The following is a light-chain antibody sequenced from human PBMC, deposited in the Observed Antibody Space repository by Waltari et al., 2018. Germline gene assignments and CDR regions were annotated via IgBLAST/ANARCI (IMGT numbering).Light chain of an antibody. CDR2: VTS. CDR3: QQYNEWPYT. J-gene: IGKJ2*01. Sequence: ETIMTQSPATLSVSPGERATLSCRASKSIGNNLAWYQQTPGQAPRLLIYVTSSRSTGIPGRFFGAGSGTDFTLTISSLQSEDFGVYYCQQYNEWPYTFGQGTKVDLK. CDR1: KSIGNN. V-gene: IGKV3-15*01.